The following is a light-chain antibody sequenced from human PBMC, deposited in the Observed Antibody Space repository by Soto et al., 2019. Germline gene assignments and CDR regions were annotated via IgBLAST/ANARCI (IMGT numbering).Light chain of an antibody. CDR1: QSVSSN. V-gene: IGKV3-15*01. Sequence: EIVMTQSPATLSVSPGERATLSCRASQSVSSNLAWYQQKPGQAPRLLIYGPSTRATGIPARFSGSGSGTEFTLTISSLQSEDFAVYSCQQYNNWPPLTFGGGTKVEIK. CDR2: GPS. CDR3: QQYNNWPPLT. J-gene: IGKJ4*01.